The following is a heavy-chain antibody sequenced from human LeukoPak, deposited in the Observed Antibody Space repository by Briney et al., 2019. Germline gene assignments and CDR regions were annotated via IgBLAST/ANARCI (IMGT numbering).Heavy chain of an antibody. D-gene: IGHD3-16*01. CDR3: ARDYVSSEAFDI. CDR1: GFTFSSYE. Sequence: PGGSLRLFCAASGFTFSSYEMNWVRQAPGKGLEWVSYISSSGSTIYYADSVKGRFTISRDNAKNSLYLQMDSLRAEDTAVYYCARDYVSSEAFDIWGQGTMVTVSS. CDR2: ISSSGSTI. J-gene: IGHJ3*02. V-gene: IGHV3-48*03.